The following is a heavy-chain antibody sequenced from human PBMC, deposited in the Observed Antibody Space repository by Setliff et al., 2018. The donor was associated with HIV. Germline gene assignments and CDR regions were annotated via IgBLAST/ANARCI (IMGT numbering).Heavy chain of an antibody. D-gene: IGHD6-19*01. Sequence: SETLSLTCSVSGGPITSNTYFWDWIRQAPGKGLDWIGSIYHSGNTYYNPSLKSRVSISVDTYKRQFSLKLTSVTAGDSALYYCARRRGQKATGWYYFDFWGQGALVTVSS. CDR3: ARRRGQKATGWYYFDF. V-gene: IGHV4-39*01. CDR2: IYHSGNT. J-gene: IGHJ4*02. CDR1: GGPITSNTYF.